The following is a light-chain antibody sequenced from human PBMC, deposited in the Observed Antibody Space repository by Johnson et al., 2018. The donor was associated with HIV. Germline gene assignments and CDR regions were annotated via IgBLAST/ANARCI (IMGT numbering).Light chain of an antibody. CDR3: GTWDSSLSALDV. V-gene: IGLV1-51*01. Sequence: QSVLTQPPSVSAAPGQKVTISCSGSSSNIGNNYVSWYQQLPGTAPKLLIYDNNKRPSGIPDRFSGSKSGTSATLGITGLQTGDEADYYCGTWDSSLSALDVFGTGTEVTVL. CDR1: SSNIGNNY. J-gene: IGLJ1*01. CDR2: DNN.